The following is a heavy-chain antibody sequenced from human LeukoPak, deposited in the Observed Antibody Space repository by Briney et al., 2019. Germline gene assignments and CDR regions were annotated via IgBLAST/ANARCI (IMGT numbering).Heavy chain of an antibody. D-gene: IGHD4-23*01. J-gene: IGHJ3*02. CDR2: INPNSGGT. CDR3: ARRATVGVNAFDI. V-gene: IGHV1-2*02. Sequence: ASVKVSCKASGYTFTGYYMHWVRQAPGQGLEWMGWINPNSGGTSYAQKFQGRVTMTRDTSISTAYMELSRLRSDDTAVYYCARRATVGVNAFDIWGQGTMVTVSS. CDR1: GYTFTGYY.